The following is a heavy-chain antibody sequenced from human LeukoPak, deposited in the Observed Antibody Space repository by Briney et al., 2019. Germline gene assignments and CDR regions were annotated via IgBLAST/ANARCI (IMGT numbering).Heavy chain of an antibody. CDR3: ARGGYYGSGNDFRFDP. CDR1: GGSISTYY. V-gene: IGHV4-59*01. J-gene: IGHJ5*02. Sequence: SETLSLTCTVSGGSISTYYWSWIRQPPGKGLEWIGYIYYSGSTNYNPSLKSRVTISVDTSKNQFSLKLSSVTAADTAVYYCARGGYYGSGNDFRFDPWGQGTLVTVSS. D-gene: IGHD3-10*01. CDR2: IYYSGST.